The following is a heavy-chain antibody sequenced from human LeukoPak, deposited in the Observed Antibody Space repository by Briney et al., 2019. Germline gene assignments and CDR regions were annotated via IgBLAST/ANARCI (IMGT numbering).Heavy chain of an antibody. D-gene: IGHD6-19*01. Sequence: PGGSLRLSCAASGFTFSSYGMHWVRQAPGKGLEWVAFIRYDGSNKYYADSVKGRFTISRDNSKNTLYLQMYSLRAEDTAVYYCAKGGGYSSTNDYWGQGTLVTVSS. V-gene: IGHV3-30*02. CDR1: GFTFSSYG. J-gene: IGHJ4*02. CDR3: AKGGGYSSTNDY. CDR2: IRYDGSNK.